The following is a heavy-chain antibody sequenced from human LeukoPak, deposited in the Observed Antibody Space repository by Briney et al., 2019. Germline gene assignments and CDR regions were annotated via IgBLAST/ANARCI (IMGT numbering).Heavy chain of an antibody. CDR3: ARDLPPRAYYGMDV. CDR1: GFTFAYYA. V-gene: IGHV3-43*02. CDR2: ITGDGGTT. J-gene: IGHJ6*02. Sequence: GGSLRLSCEASGFTFAYYAMHWVRQAPGKGLEWVSLITGDGGTTSYADSVKGRFSISRDNSKNSLFLQMNSLRAEDTAVYYCARDLPPRAYYGMDVWGQGTTVTVSS.